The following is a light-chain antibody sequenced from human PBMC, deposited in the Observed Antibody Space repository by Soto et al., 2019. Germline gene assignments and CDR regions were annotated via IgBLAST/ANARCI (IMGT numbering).Light chain of an antibody. CDR3: SSYAGGKNFYV. Sequence: QSALTQPPSASGSPGQSVTISCSGTKNDIGVYDFVSWYQHHPGKAPRLIIYEVTKRPSGVPDRFSGSKSGNTASLTVSGLQAEDEADYHCSSYAGGKNFYVFGTGTKLTVL. CDR2: EVT. V-gene: IGLV2-8*01. J-gene: IGLJ1*01. CDR1: KNDIGVYDF.